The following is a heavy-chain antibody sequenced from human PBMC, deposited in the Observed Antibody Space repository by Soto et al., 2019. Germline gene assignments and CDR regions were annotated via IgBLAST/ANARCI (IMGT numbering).Heavy chain of an antibody. CDR3: ARVGIAAACIRY. D-gene: IGHD6-13*01. V-gene: IGHV4-34*01. Sequence: LSLTCAVYGGSFSGYYWSWIRQPPGKGLEWIGEINHSGSTNYNPSLKSRVTISVDTSKNQFSLKLSSVTAADTAVYYCARVGIAAACIRYWGQGTLVTVSS. J-gene: IGHJ4*02. CDR2: INHSGST. CDR1: GGSFSGYY.